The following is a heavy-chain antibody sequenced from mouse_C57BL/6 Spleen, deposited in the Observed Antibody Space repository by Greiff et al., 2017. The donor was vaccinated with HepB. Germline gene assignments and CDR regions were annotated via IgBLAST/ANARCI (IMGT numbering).Heavy chain of an antibody. CDR1: GFTFSDYG. CDR2: ISNLAYSI. CDR3: ARRGLLYDYDVFPY. V-gene: IGHV5-15*01. J-gene: IGHJ3*01. D-gene: IGHD2-4*01. Sequence: EVKLVESGGGLVQPGGSLKLSCAASGFTFSDYGMAWVRQAPRKGPEWVAFISNLAYSIYYADTVTGRFTISRENAKNTLYLEMSSLRSEDTAMYYCARRGLLYDYDVFPYWGQGTLVTVSA.